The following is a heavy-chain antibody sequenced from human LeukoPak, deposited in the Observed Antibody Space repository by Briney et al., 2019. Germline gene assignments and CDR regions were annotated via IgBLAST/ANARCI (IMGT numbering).Heavy chain of an antibody. D-gene: IGHD3-3*01. J-gene: IGHJ6*03. Sequence: ASLRVSCKASGYTFTSYDINWVRQAPGQGLEWMGWMNPNSGNTGYAQKFQGRVTMTRNTSISTAYMELSSLRSEDTAVYYCARHFAYYDFWSGRPYYYYYMDVWGKGTTVTVAS. CDR3: ARHFAYYDFWSGRPYYYYYMDV. CDR1: GYTFTSYD. CDR2: MNPNSGNT. V-gene: IGHV1-8*01.